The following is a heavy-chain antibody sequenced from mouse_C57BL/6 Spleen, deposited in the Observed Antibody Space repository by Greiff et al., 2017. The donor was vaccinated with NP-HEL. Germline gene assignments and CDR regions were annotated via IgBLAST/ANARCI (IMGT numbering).Heavy chain of an antibody. CDR3: AREDMVTTRFAY. CDR1: GYSITSGYY. J-gene: IGHJ3*01. CDR2: ISYDGSN. D-gene: IGHD2-2*01. V-gene: IGHV3-6*01. Sequence: EVQLQQSGPGLVKPSQSLSLTCSVTGYSITSGYYWNWIRQFPGNKLEWMGYISYDGSNNYNPSLKNRISITRDTSKNQFFLKLNSVTTEDTATYYCAREDMVTTRFAYWGQGTLVTVSA.